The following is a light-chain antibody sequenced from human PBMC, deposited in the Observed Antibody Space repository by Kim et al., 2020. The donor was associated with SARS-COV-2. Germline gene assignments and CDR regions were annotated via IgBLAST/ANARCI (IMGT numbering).Light chain of an antibody. CDR1: SSDVGGYNY. J-gene: IGLJ3*02. CDR2: EVS. Sequence: SALTQPPSASGSPGQSVTISCTGTSSDVGGYNYVSWYQQHPGKAPKLMIYEVSKRPSGVPDRFSGSKSGNTASLTVSGLQAEDEADYYCSSYAGSNRGVFGGGTQLTVL. CDR3: SSYAGSNRGV. V-gene: IGLV2-8*01.